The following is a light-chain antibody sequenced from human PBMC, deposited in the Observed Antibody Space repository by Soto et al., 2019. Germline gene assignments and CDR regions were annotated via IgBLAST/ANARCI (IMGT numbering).Light chain of an antibody. CDR1: QSVSSNY. CDR3: QHYNNWPLT. V-gene: IGKV3-15*01. Sequence: EIVMTQSPATLAVSPGERATLSCRASQSVSSNYFAWYQQKPGQGPSLLIYGTSTRAGGVPARFSGSGSGTDFTLTISSLQSEDFEVYYCQHYNNWPLTFGGGTKVDI. CDR2: GTS. J-gene: IGKJ4*01.